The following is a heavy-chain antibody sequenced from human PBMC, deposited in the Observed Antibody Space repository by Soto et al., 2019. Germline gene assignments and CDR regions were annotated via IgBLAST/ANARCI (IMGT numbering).Heavy chain of an antibody. CDR2: ISWNSGSI. CDR1: GFTFDDYA. V-gene: IGHV3-9*01. D-gene: IGHD3-10*01. J-gene: IGHJ4*02. CDR3: ARVPGIYGSGPLDY. Sequence: GGSLRLSCAASGFTFDDYAMHWVRQAPGKGLEWVSGISWNSGSIGYADSVKGRFTISRDNAKNSLYLQMNSLRAEDTAVYYCARVPGIYGSGPLDYWGQGTLVTVSS.